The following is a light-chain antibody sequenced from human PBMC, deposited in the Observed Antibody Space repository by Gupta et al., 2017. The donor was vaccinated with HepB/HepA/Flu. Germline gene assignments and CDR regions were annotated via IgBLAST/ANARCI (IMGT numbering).Light chain of an antibody. CDR1: SSDVGGYNY. V-gene: IGLV2-14*01. CDR2: DVS. CDR3: SSYTSSSTLVV. J-gene: IGLJ2*01. Sequence: QSALTQPASVSGSPGQSITISCTGTSSDVGGYNYVSWYQQHPGKAPKLMIYDVSNRPSGGSNRFSGSKSGNTASLTISGLQPEDEADYYCSSYTSSSTLVVFGGGTKLTVL.